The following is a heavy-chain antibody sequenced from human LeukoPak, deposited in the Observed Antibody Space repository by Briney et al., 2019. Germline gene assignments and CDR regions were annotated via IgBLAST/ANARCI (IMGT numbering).Heavy chain of an antibody. CDR1: GFTFSSYW. Sequence: GGSLRLSCAASGFTFSSYWMSWVRQAPGEGLEWVANIKQDGSEKYYVDSVKGRFTISRDNAKNSLYLQMNSLRAEDTAVYYCARETYYYDSSGYYGYWGQGTLVTVSS. CDR3: ARETYYYDSSGYYGY. V-gene: IGHV3-7*01. D-gene: IGHD3-22*01. CDR2: IKQDGSEK. J-gene: IGHJ4*02.